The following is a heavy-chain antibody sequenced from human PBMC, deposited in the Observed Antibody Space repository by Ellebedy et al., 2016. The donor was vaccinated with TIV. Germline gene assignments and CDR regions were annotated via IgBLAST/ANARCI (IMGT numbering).Heavy chain of an antibody. CDR3: AREPMVRGVIRRGYAMDV. CDR1: GFTFSSYG. D-gene: IGHD3-10*01. J-gene: IGHJ6*02. Sequence: GGSLRLSXAASGFTFSSYGMHWVHQAPGKGLEWVAVIWYDGSNKYYADSVKGRFTISRDNSKNTLYLQMNSLRAEDTAVYYCAREPMVRGVIRRGYAMDVWGQGTTVTVSS. CDR2: IWYDGSNK. V-gene: IGHV3-33*01.